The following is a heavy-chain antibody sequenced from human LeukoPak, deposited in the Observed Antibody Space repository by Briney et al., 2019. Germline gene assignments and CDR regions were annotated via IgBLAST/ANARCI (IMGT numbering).Heavy chain of an antibody. CDR2: INAGNGNT. CDR3: ARDDYDILTGYFRGMDV. Sequence: ASVKVSCKASGYTFTSYAMYWVRQAPGQRLEWMGWINAGNGNTKYSQKFQGRVTITRHTSASTAYMELSSLRSEDTAVYYCARDDYDILTGYFRGMDVWGKGTTVTVSS. D-gene: IGHD3-9*01. V-gene: IGHV1-3*01. J-gene: IGHJ6*04. CDR1: GYTFTSYA.